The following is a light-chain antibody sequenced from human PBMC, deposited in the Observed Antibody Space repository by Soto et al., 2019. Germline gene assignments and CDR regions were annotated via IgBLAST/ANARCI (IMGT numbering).Light chain of an antibody. CDR1: QSISNW. CDR3: QQYYTYPWA. J-gene: IGKJ1*01. V-gene: IGKV1-5*03. Sequence: MNQSPSALSASVGDRVTITCRASQSISNWLAWYQQRPGRAPKLLIYKASNLEGGVPSRFSGSGSGTELTLTISSLHPDDFAPYYCQQYYTYPWAFGPGTKVDIK. CDR2: KAS.